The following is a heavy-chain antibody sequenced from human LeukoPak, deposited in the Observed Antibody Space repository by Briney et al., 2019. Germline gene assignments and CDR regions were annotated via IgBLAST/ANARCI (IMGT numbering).Heavy chain of an antibody. CDR2: IWYDGSNK. Sequence: GRSLRLSCAASGFTFSSYGMHWVRQAPGKGLEWVAVIWYDGSNKYYGDAVKGRFTISRDNSKKTLYLQMNSLRVEDTAVYYCARGDGYNDAEYLQHWGQGTLVTVS. CDR1: GFTFSSYG. CDR3: ARGDGYNDAEYLQH. D-gene: IGHD5-24*01. J-gene: IGHJ1*01. V-gene: IGHV3-33*01.